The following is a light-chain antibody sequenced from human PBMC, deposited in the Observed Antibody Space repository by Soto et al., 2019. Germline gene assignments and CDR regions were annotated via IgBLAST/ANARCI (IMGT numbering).Light chain of an antibody. CDR3: QQSYSTPWT. J-gene: IGKJ1*01. CDR1: QSISTD. Sequence: DIQMTQSPSSLSASVGDRVTLTCRASQSISTDLNWYQRKPGEAPILLIYDASTLQSGVPSRFSGAVSGTDFTLTINNLQPEDFATYFCQQSYSTPWTFGLGTKVDIK. CDR2: DAS. V-gene: IGKV1-39*01.